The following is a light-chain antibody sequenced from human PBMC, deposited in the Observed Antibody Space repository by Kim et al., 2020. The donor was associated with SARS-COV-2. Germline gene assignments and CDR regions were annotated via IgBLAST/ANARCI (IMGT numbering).Light chain of an antibody. J-gene: IGKJ4*01. V-gene: IGKV3-20*01. CDR1: QSVSSAY. CDR3: QQYVSSPPP. Sequence: EIVLTQSPGTLSLSPGERATLSCRASQSVSSAYLAWYQQKPGQAPRLLIYGASNRATDIPDRFSGSGSGTDFTLTISRLEPEDFAVYYCQQYVSSPPPFGGGTEVDIK. CDR2: GAS.